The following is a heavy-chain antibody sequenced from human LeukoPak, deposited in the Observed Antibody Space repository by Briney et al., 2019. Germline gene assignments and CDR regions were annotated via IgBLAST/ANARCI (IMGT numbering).Heavy chain of an antibody. Sequence: NTSETLSLTCTVSGGSISSYYWSWIRQPPGKGLEWIGYIYYSGSTNYNPSLKSRVTISVDTSKNQFSLKLSSVTAADTAVYYCARAESRITGFDYWGQGTLVTVSS. CDR3: ARAESRITGFDY. V-gene: IGHV4-59*08. CDR2: IYYSGST. J-gene: IGHJ4*02. D-gene: IGHD1-20*01. CDR1: GGSISSYY.